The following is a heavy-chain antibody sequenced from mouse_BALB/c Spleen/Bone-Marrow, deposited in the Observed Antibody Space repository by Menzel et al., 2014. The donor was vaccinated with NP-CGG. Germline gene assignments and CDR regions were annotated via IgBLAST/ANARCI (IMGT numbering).Heavy chain of an antibody. D-gene: IGHD2-4*01. CDR1: GFTFSSYG. J-gene: IGHJ3*01. V-gene: IGHV5-6-3*01. Sequence: EVQVVESGGGLVQPGGSLKISCAASGFTFSSYGMSWVRQTPDKRLDLVATINSNGGSTYYPDSVKGRFTISRDNAKNTPYLQMSSLKSEDTAMYYCARDNYYDYDGFAYWGQGTLVTVSA. CDR2: INSNGGST. CDR3: ARDNYYDYDGFAY.